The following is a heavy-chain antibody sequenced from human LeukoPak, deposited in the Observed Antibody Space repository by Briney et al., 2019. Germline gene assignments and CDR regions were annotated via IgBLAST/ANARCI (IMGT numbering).Heavy chain of an antibody. Sequence: GGSLKLSCAASGLTFSSYWMRWVRQAPGKGLEWVAVISYDGSNKYYADSVKGRFTISRDNSKNTLYLQMNSLRAEDTAVYYCARDSSSGYSYGSGYYYYYYMDVWGKGTTVTVSS. CDR1: GLTFSSYW. V-gene: IGHV3-30*03. D-gene: IGHD5-18*01. CDR3: ARDSSSGYSYGSGYYYYYYMDV. CDR2: ISYDGSNK. J-gene: IGHJ6*03.